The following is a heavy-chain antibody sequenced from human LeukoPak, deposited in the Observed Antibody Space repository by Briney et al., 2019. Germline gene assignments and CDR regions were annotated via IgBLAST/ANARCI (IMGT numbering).Heavy chain of an antibody. V-gene: IGHV3-30*02. J-gene: IGHJ4*02. CDR2: IRYDGSNI. D-gene: IGHD3-10*01. CDR3: AKDISAYGSGTSADY. Sequence: GRSLRLSCAASGFTFSSFGMHWVRQAPGKGLQWVAFIRYDGSNIYYADSVKGRFTISRDNSKNALYLQMSSLRAEDTAVYYCAKDISAYGSGTSADYWGQGTLVTVSS. CDR1: GFTFSSFG.